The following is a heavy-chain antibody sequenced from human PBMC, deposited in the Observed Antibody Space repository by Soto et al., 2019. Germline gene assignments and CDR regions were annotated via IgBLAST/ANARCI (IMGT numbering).Heavy chain of an antibody. Sequence: GSLRLSCTASGFTFGDYAMSWFRQAPGKGLERVGFIRSKAYGGTTEYAASVKGRFTISRDDSKSIAYLQMNSLKTEDTAVYYCTREARDGYNPSYYYYGMDVWGQGTTVTVSS. CDR2: IRSKAYGGTT. CDR1: GFTFGDYA. CDR3: TREARDGYNPSYYYYGMDV. V-gene: IGHV3-49*03. D-gene: IGHD5-12*01. J-gene: IGHJ6*02.